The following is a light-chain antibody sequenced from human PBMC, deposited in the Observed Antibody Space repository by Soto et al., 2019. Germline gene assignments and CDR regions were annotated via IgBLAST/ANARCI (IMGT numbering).Light chain of an antibody. Sequence: IQLTQSPSSLSASVGDRVTITCRASEAISTYLAWYQQSPGKAPKLLIYDASSLQRGVPSRFSGSGSGTDFALTISSLQPEDFGPYHFQQLNSYPVRFGQGTKVEV. V-gene: IGKV1-9*01. CDR3: QQLNSYPVR. CDR2: DAS. J-gene: IGKJ1*01. CDR1: EAISTY.